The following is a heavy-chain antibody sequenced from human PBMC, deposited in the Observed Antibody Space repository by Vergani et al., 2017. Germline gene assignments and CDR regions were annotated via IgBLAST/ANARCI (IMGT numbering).Heavy chain of an antibody. CDR3: ARDGRGSSGWYGNWFDP. V-gene: IGHV1-69*04. CDR2: IIPILGIA. CDR1: GGTFSSYA. Sequence: QVQLVQSGAEVKKPGSSVKVSCKASGGTFSSYAISWVRQAPGQGLEWMGRIIPILGIANYAQKFQGRVTITRDTSASTAYMGLSSLRSEETAVYYCARDGRGSSGWYGNWFDPWGQGTLVTVSS. D-gene: IGHD6-19*01. J-gene: IGHJ5*02.